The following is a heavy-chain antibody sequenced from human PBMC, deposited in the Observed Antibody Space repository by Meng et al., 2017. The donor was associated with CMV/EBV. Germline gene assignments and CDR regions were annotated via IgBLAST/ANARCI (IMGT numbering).Heavy chain of an antibody. Sequence: ASVKVSCKASGYTFTSYYMHWVRQAPGQGLEWMGIINPSGGSTSYAKKFQGRVTMTRDTSTSTVYMELSSLRSEDTAVYYCARVTQLAPKQLRSLYYFDYWGQGTLVTVSS. D-gene: IGHD6-6*01. CDR1: GYTFTSYY. V-gene: IGHV1-46*01. CDR3: ARVTQLAPKQLRSLYYFDY. CDR2: INPSGGST. J-gene: IGHJ4*02.